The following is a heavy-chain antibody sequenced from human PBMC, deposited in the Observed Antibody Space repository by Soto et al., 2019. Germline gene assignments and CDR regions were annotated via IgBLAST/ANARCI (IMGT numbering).Heavy chain of an antibody. CDR2: IVPIRRTA. CDR1: GGTFSSYR. V-gene: IGHV1-69*13. D-gene: IGHD2-2*01. CDR3: ARDSGAKLSSS. Sequence: SVKVSCKASGGTFSSYRINWVRQAPGQGLEWVGGIVPIRRTADIAQKFQGRVTITADESARTAYMELSSLKSQDTAVYYCARDSGAKLSSSWGQGTPVTVSS. J-gene: IGHJ4*02.